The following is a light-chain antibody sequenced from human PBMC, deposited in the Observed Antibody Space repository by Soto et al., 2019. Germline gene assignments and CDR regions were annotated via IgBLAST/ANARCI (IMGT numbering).Light chain of an antibody. CDR2: DVS. CDR1: SSDIGAYNY. CDR3: SSHTSSTLLV. V-gene: IGLV2-14*01. J-gene: IGLJ2*01. Sequence: QSVLTQPASVSGSPGQSITISCAGTSSDIGAYNYVSWYQQYPGKAPKLMIHDVSNRPSGVSNRFSGSKSGNTASLTISGLQAEDEADYYCSSHTSSTLLVFDGGTKVTVL.